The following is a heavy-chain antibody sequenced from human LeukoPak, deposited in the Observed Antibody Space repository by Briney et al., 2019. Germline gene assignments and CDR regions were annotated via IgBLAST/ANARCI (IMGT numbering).Heavy chain of an antibody. J-gene: IGHJ5*02. Sequence: ASVKVSCKASGYTFTTYDINWVRQATGQGLEWMGWMNPNSGNIGYAQKFQGRVTMTRNTSISTAYMELSSLRSEDTAVYYCARGPNKSDGGNSGSAWFDPWGQGTLVTVSS. CDR2: MNPNSGNI. V-gene: IGHV1-8*01. CDR3: ARGPNKSDGGNSGSAWFDP. D-gene: IGHD4-23*01. CDR1: GYTFTTYD.